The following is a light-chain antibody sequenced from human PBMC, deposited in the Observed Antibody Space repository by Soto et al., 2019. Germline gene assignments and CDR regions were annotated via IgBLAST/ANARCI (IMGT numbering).Light chain of an antibody. CDR2: TDS. Sequence: QSVLTQPPSASGTPGQRVTISCSGSSSNIGVSSVNWYQHLPGTAPKLLIYTDSRRPSGVPDRFSGSKSGTSASLTISGPQSEDEAYYYCAAWDYSLSAYVFGTGTKVTV. J-gene: IGLJ1*01. CDR3: AAWDYSLSAYV. V-gene: IGLV1-44*01. CDR1: SSNIGVSS.